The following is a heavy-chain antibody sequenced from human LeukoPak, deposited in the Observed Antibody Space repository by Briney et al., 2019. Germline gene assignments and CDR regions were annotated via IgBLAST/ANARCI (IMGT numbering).Heavy chain of an antibody. CDR2: IYSGGST. Sequence: GWSLRLSCAASEFSVGSNYMTWVRQAPGKGLEWVSLIYSGGSTYYADSVEGRFTISRDNSKNKLYLQMDSLRGEDTAVYYCARRAGAYSHPYDYWGQGTLVTVSS. CDR1: EFSVGSNY. CDR3: ARRAGAYSHPYDY. D-gene: IGHD2-15*01. V-gene: IGHV3-66*04. J-gene: IGHJ4*02.